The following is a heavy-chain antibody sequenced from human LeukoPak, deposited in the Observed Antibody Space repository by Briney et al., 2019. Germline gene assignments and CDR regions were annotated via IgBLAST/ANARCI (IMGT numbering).Heavy chain of an antibody. V-gene: IGHV3-11*04. J-gene: IGHJ4*02. D-gene: IGHD3-22*01. CDR3: ARDQTYYYDSSGYSSFDY. CDR1: GFTFSDYY. Sequence: GGSLRLSCAASGFTFSDYYMSWIRQAPGKGLEWVSYISSSSSTIYYADSVKGRFTISRDNAKNSLYLQMNSLRAEDTAVYYCARDQTYYYDSSGYSSFDYWGQGTLVTVSS. CDR2: ISSSSSTI.